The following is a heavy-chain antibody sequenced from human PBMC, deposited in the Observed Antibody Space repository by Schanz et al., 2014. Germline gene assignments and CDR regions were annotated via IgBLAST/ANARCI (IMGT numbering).Heavy chain of an antibody. CDR1: GFTFSSNA. V-gene: IGHV3-23*01. J-gene: IGHJ6*02. CDR3: AKNWKGHHITGRPGWSDGMDV. D-gene: IGHD6-6*01. Sequence: EVQLLESGGGLVQPGGSLRLSCAASGFTFSSNAMCWVRQAPGKGLEWVSTITSNGGGTYYADSVKGRFTISRDNAKNTLYLQMNSLRVEDTAEYYCAKNWKGHHITGRPGWSDGMDVWGQGTTV. CDR2: ITSNGGGT.